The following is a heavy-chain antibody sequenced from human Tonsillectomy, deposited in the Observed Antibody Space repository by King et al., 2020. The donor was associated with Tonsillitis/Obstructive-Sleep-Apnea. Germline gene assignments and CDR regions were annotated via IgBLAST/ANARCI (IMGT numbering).Heavy chain of an antibody. CDR2: MYYIGST. V-gene: IGHV4-59*01. CDR1: GGSISSYY. CDR3: ASQYYYDSSGYYREYFQH. J-gene: IGHJ1*01. D-gene: IGHD3-22*01. Sequence: QMQLQESGPGLVKPSETLSLTCTVSGGSISSYYWSWIRQPPGKGLEWIGYMYYIGSTNYNPSLKSRATISVDTSKNQFSLKLSSVTAADTAVYYCASQYYYDSSGYYREYFQHWGQGTLVTVSS.